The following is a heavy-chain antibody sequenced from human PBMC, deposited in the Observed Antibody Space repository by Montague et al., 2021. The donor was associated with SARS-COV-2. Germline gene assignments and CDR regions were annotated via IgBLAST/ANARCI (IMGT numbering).Heavy chain of an antibody. V-gene: IGHV4-39*01. Sequence: GLCLIERIYYSGSTYYNPSLKSRVTISVDASKNQFSLKLSSVTAADTAVYYCARQDDILTGYYYYGMDAWGQGTTVTVSS. J-gene: IGHJ6*02. CDR3: ARQDDILTGYYYYGMDA. CDR2: IYYSGST. D-gene: IGHD3-9*01.